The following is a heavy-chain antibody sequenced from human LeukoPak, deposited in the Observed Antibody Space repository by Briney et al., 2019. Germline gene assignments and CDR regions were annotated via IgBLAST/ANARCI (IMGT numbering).Heavy chain of an antibody. CDR1: GFTFSSYG. CDR2: IWYDGSNK. D-gene: IGHD3-3*01. CDR3: ARDWNYDFWSGYSYYFDY. Sequence: GGSLRLSCAASGFTFSSYGMHWVRQAPGKGLEWVAVIWYDGSNKYYADSVKGRFTISRDNSKNALYLQMNSLRAEDTAVYYCARDWNYDFWSGYSYYFDYWGQGTLVTVSS. J-gene: IGHJ4*02. V-gene: IGHV3-33*01.